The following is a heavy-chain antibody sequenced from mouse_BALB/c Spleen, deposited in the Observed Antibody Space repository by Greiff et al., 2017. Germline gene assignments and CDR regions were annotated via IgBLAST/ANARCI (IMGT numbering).Heavy chain of an antibody. D-gene: IGHD2-4*01. CDR3: ARATMITGRNAMDY. Sequence: VMLVESGPGLVAPSQSLSITCTVSGFSLTGYGVNWVRQPPGKGLEWLGMIWGDGSTDYNSALKSRLSISKDNSKSQVFLKMNSLQTDDTARYYCARATMITGRNAMDYWGQGTSVTVSS. V-gene: IGHV2-6-7*01. CDR2: IWGDGST. J-gene: IGHJ4*01. CDR1: GFSLTGYG.